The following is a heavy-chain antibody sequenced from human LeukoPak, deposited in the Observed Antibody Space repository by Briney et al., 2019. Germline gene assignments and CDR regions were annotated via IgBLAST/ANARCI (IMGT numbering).Heavy chain of an antibody. CDR1: GFTFSSYG. V-gene: IGHV3-33*01. CDR2: IWYDGSNK. CDR3: AREDTQLVEYDY. D-gene: IGHD6-6*01. J-gene: IGHJ4*02. Sequence: GGSLRLSCAASGFTFSSYGMHWVRQAPGKGLEWVAVIWYDGSNKYYADSVKGRFTISRDNSKNTLYLQMNSLRAEDTAVYYCAREDTQLVEYDYWGQGTLVTVSS.